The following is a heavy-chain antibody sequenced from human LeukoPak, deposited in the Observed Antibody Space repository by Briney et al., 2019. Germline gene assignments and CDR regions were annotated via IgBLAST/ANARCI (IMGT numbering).Heavy chain of an antibody. V-gene: IGHV3-7*01. CDR2: IKQDGSEK. J-gene: IGHJ6*03. CDR3: ARAGSSWLHMDV. Sequence: PSETLSLTCAVSGGSISSSNWWSWVRQAPGKGLEWVANIKQDGSEKYYVDSVKGRFTISRDNAKNSLYLQMNSLRAEDTAVYYCARAGSSWLHMDVWGKGTTVTVSS. D-gene: IGHD6-13*01. CDR1: GGSISSSNW.